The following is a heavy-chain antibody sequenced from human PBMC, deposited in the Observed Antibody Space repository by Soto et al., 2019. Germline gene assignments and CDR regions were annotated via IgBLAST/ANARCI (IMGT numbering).Heavy chain of an antibody. CDR3: VRLIGSSWLDS. V-gene: IGHV4-59*04. CDR1: GGPISSYY. J-gene: IGHJ5*01. D-gene: IGHD6-13*01. Sequence: SETLSLTCTVSGGPISSYYWNWIRQPPGKGLEWIGYISNSGRTYYNPSLKSRITINPDTSNNQLSLHLNSVTPDDTAVYYCVRLIGSSWLDSWGQGTLVTVSS. CDR2: ISNSGRT.